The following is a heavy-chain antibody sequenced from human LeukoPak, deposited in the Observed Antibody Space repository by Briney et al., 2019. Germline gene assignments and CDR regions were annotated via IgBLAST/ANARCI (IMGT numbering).Heavy chain of an antibody. D-gene: IGHD3-10*01. CDR2: ISYDGSNK. Sequence: GGSLRLSYAASGFTFSSYGMHWVRQAPGKGLDWVAVISYDGSNKYYADSVKGRFTISRDNSKNTLYLQMNSLRAEDTAVYYCAGGQGDTSGSYYNYFDLWGQGTLVTVSS. V-gene: IGHV3-30*03. CDR1: GFTFSSYG. CDR3: AGGQGDTSGSYYNYFDL. J-gene: IGHJ4*02.